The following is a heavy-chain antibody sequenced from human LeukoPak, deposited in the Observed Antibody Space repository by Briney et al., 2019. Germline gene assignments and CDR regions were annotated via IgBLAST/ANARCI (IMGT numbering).Heavy chain of an antibody. CDR2: INHSGST. D-gene: IGHD3-10*01. CDR3: ARSPEDYYGSGSYGLFDY. CDR1: GGSFSGYY. J-gene: IGHJ4*02. V-gene: IGHV4-34*01. Sequence: SETLSLTCAVYGGSFSGYYCTWIRQPPGKGLEWIGEINHSGSTNYNPSLKSRVTISVDTSKNQFSLKLSSVTAADTAVYYCARSPEDYYGSGSYGLFDYWGQGTLVTVSS.